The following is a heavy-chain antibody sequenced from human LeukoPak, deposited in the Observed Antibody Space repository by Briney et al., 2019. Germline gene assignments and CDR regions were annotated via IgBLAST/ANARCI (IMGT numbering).Heavy chain of an antibody. J-gene: IGHJ4*02. CDR2: IKQDGSDK. Sequence: GGSLRLSCAASGFTFSSYWMSWVRQAPGKGLEWVANIKQDGSDKYYVDSVKGRFTISRDNAKTLLYLQINSLRAEDAAVYYCAREPSGDYFDYWGQGTLVTVSS. CDR3: AREPSGDYFDY. V-gene: IGHV3-7*03. D-gene: IGHD4-17*01. CDR1: GFTFSSYW.